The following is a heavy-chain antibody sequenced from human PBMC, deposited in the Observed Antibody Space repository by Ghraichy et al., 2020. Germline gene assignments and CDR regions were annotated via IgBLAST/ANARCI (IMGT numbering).Heavy chain of an antibody. Sequence: EPLNISCAASGFTFSSYAMSWVRQAPGKGLEWVSAISGSGGSTYYADSVNGRFTISRDNSKNTLYLQMNSLRAEDTALYYCAKGGKAQALLGGKYYFDYWGQGTLVTVSS. V-gene: IGHV3-23*01. CDR2: ISGSGGST. CDR3: AKGGKAQALLGGKYYFDY. D-gene: IGHD4-23*01. CDR1: GFTFSSYA. J-gene: IGHJ4*02.